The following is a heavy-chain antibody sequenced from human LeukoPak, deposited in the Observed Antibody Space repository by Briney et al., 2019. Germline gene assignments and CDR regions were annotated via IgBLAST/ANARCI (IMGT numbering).Heavy chain of an antibody. J-gene: IGHJ5*02. V-gene: IGHV1-69*05. Sequence: SVKVSCKASGGTFSSYAISWVRQAPGQGLEWMGGIIPIFGTANYAQKFQGRVTITTDESTSTAYMELSSLRSEDTAVYYCASTRYCSSTSCAWNWFDPWGQGTPVTVSS. CDR1: GGTFSSYA. CDR2: IIPIFGTA. D-gene: IGHD2-2*01. CDR3: ASTRYCSSTSCAWNWFDP.